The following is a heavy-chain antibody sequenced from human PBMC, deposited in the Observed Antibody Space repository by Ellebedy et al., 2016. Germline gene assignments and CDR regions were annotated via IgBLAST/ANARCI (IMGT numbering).Heavy chain of an antibody. CDR2: ISGSGGST. Sequence: GESLKISXAASGFIFSSYAMSWVRQAPGKGLEWVSAISGSGGSTYYADSVKGRFTISRDNSKNTLYLQMNSLRAEDTAVYYCAKDRRYVFDYWGQGTLVTVSS. D-gene: IGHD5-12*01. J-gene: IGHJ4*02. CDR1: GFIFSSYA. V-gene: IGHV3-23*01. CDR3: AKDRRYVFDY.